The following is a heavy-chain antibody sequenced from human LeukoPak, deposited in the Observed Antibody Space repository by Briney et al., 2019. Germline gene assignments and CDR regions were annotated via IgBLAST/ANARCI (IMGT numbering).Heavy chain of an antibody. CDR2: ISAYNGNT. CDR3: ARDLGPYYYDSSGESDY. D-gene: IGHD3-22*01. Sequence: ASVKVSCKASGYTFTSYGISWVRQAPGQGLEWMGWISAYNGNTNYAQKLQGRVTMTTDTSTSTAYMELRSLRSDDTAVYYCARDLGPYYYDSSGESDYWGQGTLVTVSS. V-gene: IGHV1-18*01. CDR1: GYTFTSYG. J-gene: IGHJ4*02.